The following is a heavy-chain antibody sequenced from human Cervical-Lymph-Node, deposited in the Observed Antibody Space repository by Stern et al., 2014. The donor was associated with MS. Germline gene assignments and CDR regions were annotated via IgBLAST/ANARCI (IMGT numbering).Heavy chain of an antibody. Sequence: QLVQSGAEVKKPGSSVKVSCKASGGTFSNYATSWVRQAPGQGLEWMGGMVPLFGKPNYAQKFQGRVTIAADESTSTAYMDLSRLRSEDTAVYYCASPLTATSVPFGYYGMDVWGQGTTVTVS. CDR2: MVPLFGKP. J-gene: IGHJ6*02. D-gene: IGHD4-17*01. CDR1: GGTFSNYA. V-gene: IGHV1-69*01. CDR3: ASPLTATSVPFGYYGMDV.